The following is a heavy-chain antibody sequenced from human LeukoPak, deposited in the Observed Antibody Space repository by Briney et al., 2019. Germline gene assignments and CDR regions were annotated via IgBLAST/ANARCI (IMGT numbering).Heavy chain of an antibody. Sequence: HPGGSLRLSCAASGFTFSSYGMHWVRQAPGKGLEWVALIWYDGSNKYYADSVKGRFTISRDNSKNTLYLQMNSLRAEDTAVYYCARDRGSGSMQVYYFDYWGQGTLVTVSS. CDR3: ARDRGSGSMQVYYFDY. V-gene: IGHV3-33*01. J-gene: IGHJ4*02. D-gene: IGHD3-10*01. CDR2: IWYDGSNK. CDR1: GFTFSSYG.